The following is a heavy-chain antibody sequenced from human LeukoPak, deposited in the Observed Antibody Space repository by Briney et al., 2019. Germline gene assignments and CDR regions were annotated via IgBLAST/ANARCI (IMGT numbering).Heavy chain of an antibody. CDR1: GFTFSSYG. J-gene: IGHJ4*02. CDR2: IRYDGSNK. CDR3: AKMEGSSWYHFDY. Sequence: PGGSLRLSCAASGFTFSSYGMHWVRQAPGKGLEWVAFIRYDGSNKYYADSVKGRFTISRDNSKNTLYLQMNSLRAEDTAVYYCAKMEGSSWYHFDYWGQGTLVTVSS. V-gene: IGHV3-30*02. D-gene: IGHD6-13*01.